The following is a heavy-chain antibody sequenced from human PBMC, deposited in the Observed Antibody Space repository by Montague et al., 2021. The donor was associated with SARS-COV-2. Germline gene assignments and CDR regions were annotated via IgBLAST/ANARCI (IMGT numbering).Heavy chain of an antibody. V-gene: IGHV4-34*01. Sequence: SETLSLTCAVYGGSFSGYYWSWIRQPPGKGLEWIGEISHSGSTNYNPSLKSRVTISVDTSKNQFSLKLSSVTVADTAVYYCARGRTDLGAYYDVWSGYYWSAKNWFDPWGQGTLVTVSS. CDR2: ISHSGST. J-gene: IGHJ5*02. CDR1: GGSFSGYY. CDR3: ARGRTDLGAYYDVWSGYYWSAKNWFDP. D-gene: IGHD3-3*01.